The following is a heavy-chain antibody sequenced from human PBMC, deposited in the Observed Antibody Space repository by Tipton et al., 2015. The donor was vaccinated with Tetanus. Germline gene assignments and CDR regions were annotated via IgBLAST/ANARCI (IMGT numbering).Heavy chain of an antibody. J-gene: IGHJ1*01. Sequence: SLRLSCAASGFTFSSYAMSWVRQAPGKGLVWVSSISGSGDTTYYADSVRGRFTVSRDNSKDTVYLDVRSLRDEDTAVYYCATDGLPRGFVMVEATTQKYFRHWGRGTLVTVSS. CDR3: ATDGLPRGFVMVEATTQKYFRH. D-gene: IGHD2-21*01. CDR1: GFTFSSYA. CDR2: ISGSGDTT. V-gene: IGHV3-23*01.